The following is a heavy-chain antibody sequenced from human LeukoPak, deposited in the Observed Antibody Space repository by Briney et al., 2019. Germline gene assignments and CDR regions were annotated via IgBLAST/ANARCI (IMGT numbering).Heavy chain of an antibody. Sequence: GGPLRLSCAASAFTFSSYAMSWVRQPPGKGLEWVPTISGSGGSTYYVDSVKGRFTISRDNSKNTLYLQMNSLRAEDTAVYYCAKVPRSSANNWFDPWGQGTLVTVSS. CDR1: AFTFSSYA. CDR2: ISGSGGST. J-gene: IGHJ5*02. D-gene: IGHD6-19*01. CDR3: AKVPRSSANNWFDP. V-gene: IGHV3-23*01.